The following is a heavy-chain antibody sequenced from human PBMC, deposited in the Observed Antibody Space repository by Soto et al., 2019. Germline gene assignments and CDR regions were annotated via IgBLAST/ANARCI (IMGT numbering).Heavy chain of an antibody. Sequence: QITLKESGPTLVEPTQTLTLTCTFSGFSLITTGSGVAWIRQPPGKALEWLALIYWDDDKRYSPSLKSRLTTTQATSKNQVVLTMTNMEPVDTGTYFCVHLLTAVTTSGMDVWGQGTAVTVSS. V-gene: IGHV2-5*02. CDR3: VHLLTAVTTSGMDV. CDR2: IYWDDDK. D-gene: IGHD4-17*01. CDR1: GFSLITTGSG. J-gene: IGHJ6*02.